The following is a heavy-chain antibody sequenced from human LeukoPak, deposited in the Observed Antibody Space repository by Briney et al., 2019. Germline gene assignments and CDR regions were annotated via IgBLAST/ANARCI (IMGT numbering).Heavy chain of an antibody. J-gene: IGHJ4*02. CDR1: GFIFTSHG. D-gene: IGHD3-22*01. CDR3: AKVRYDSSGFALWPFDY. V-gene: IGHV3-33*06. CDR2: IGHDGSNQ. Sequence: GGSLRLSCVSSGFIFTSHGMQWVRQAPGKGLEWVAVIGHDGSNQNYADSVKGRFTVSRDNSKNTVYLHMNSLRAEDTAVYYCAKVRYDSSGFALWPFDYWGQGTLVTVSS.